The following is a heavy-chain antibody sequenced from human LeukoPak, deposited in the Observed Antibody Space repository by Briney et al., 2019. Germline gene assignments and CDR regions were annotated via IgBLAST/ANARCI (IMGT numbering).Heavy chain of an antibody. D-gene: IGHD5-18*01. CDR3: ARGGRSGYSYGYGWFDP. CDR2: IIPILGIA. J-gene: IGHJ5*02. CDR1: GGTFSSYT. Sequence: SVKVSCKXSGGTFSSYTISWVRQAPGQGLEWMGRIIPILGIANYAQKFQGRVTITTDESTSTAYMELSSLRSEDTAVYYCARGGRSGYSYGYGWFDPWGQGTLVTVSS. V-gene: IGHV1-69*16.